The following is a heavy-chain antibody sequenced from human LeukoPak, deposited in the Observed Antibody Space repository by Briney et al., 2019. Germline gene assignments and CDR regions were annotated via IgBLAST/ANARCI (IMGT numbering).Heavy chain of an antibody. J-gene: IGHJ6*03. CDR1: GGSISSSNW. CDR2: IYHSGST. V-gene: IGHV4-4*02. Sequence: SGTLSLTCAVSGGSISSSNWWSWVRQPPGKGLEWIGEIYHSGSTNYNPSLKSRVTISVDTSKNQFSLKLSSVTAADTAVYYCARDHGYYAPYYMDVWGKGTTVTVSS. D-gene: IGHD2-2*01. CDR3: ARDHGYYAPYYMDV.